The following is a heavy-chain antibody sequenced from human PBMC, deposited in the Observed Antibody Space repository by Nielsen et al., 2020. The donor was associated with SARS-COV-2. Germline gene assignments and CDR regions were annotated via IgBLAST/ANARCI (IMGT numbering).Heavy chain of an antibody. J-gene: IGHJ6*02. CDR1: GGSISSSNW. V-gene: IGHV4-4*02. D-gene: IGHD6-13*01. CDR3: ARDGLRGSIAAADGYYYYGMDV. CDR2: IYHSGST. Sequence: TLSLTCAVSGGSISSSNWWSWVRQPPGKGLEWIGEIYHSGSTNYNPSLKSRVTISVDKSKNQFSLKLSSVTAADTAVYYCARDGLRGSIAAADGYYYYGMDVWGQGTTVTVSS.